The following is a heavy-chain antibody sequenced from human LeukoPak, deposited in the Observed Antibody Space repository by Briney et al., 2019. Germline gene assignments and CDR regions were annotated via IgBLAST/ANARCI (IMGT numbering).Heavy chain of an antibody. D-gene: IGHD6-13*01. J-gene: IGHJ6*03. CDR1: GFTFSSYS. Sequence: GGSLRLSCAASGFTFSSYSMNWVRQAPGKGLEWVSSISSSSSYIYYADSVKGRFTISRDNAKNSLYLQMNSLRAEDTAVYYCARTGYSSSWVQGGYYYYMDGWGKGTTVTVSS. V-gene: IGHV3-21*01. CDR2: ISSSSSYI. CDR3: ARTGYSSSWVQGGYYYYMDG.